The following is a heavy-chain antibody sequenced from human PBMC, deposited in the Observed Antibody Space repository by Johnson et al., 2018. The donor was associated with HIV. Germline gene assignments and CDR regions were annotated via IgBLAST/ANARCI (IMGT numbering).Heavy chain of an antibody. D-gene: IGHD2-8*02. CDR2: IRYDGNSK. V-gene: IGHV3-30*02. J-gene: IGHJ3*01. CDR1: GFTFSNYG. CDR3: AKAQVLADDCFNV. Sequence: QVQLVESGGGVVQPGGSLRLSCAASGFTFSNYGMHWARQAPGKRLEWVAFIRYDGNSKYYEDSVKGRFTISRDNSKNTMYLQMNSLRAEDAAKYYCAKAQVLADDCFNVWGQGTMVTVSS.